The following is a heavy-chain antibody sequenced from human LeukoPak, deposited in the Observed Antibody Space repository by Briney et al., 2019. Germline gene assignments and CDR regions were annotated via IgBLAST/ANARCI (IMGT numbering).Heavy chain of an antibody. CDR2: IIWNGGST. CDR3: VKGMTAGAFTSSSDY. V-gene: IGHV3-20*04. J-gene: IGHJ4*02. CDR1: GFTFYDYG. D-gene: IGHD6-6*01. Sequence: GSLRLSCAASGFTFYDYGMSWVCHTLGKGLECGSGIIWNGGSTGYADYVKGRITISRDNAKNSLYLQMNSLRIEDTAFYYCVKGMTAGAFTSSSDYWGQGTLVTVSS.